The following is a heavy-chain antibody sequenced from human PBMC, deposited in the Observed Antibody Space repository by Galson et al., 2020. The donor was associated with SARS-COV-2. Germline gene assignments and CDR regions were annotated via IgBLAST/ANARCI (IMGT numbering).Heavy chain of an antibody. Sequence: GESLKISCKHSGYSFTSHWIAWVRQMPGKGLEWMGIIFPGNSDIRYSPSFQGQVTISADKSISTAYLQWSSLKASDTAMYYCARATGYSSSWAHFDHWGQGTLVTVSS. J-gene: IGHJ4*02. CDR3: ARATGYSSSWAHFDH. V-gene: IGHV5-51*01. D-gene: IGHD6-13*01. CDR2: IFPGNSDI. CDR1: GYSFTSHW.